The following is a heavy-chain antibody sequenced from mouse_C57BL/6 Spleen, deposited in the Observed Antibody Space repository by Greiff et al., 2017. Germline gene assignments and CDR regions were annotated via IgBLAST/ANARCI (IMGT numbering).Heavy chain of an antibody. V-gene: IGHV1-82*01. CDR1: GYAFSSSW. Sequence: VQLQQSGPELVKPGASVKISCKASGYAFSSSWMNWVKQRPGKGLEWIGRIYPGDGDTNYNGKFKGKATLTADKSSSTAYMQLSSLTSEDSAVYVCAIYASNPYDYSMDDWGKGTSVTVSS. CDR3: AIYASNPYDYSMDD. D-gene: IGHD2-5*01. J-gene: IGHJ4*01. CDR2: IYPGDGDT.